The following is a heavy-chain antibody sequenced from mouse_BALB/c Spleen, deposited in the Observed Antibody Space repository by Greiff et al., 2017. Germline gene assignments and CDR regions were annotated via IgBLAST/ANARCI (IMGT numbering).Heavy chain of an antibody. CDR3: ARGDSLAWFAY. CDR2: INPSNGRT. V-gene: IGHV1S81*02. CDR1: GYTFTSYW. Sequence: VQLQQPGAELVKPGASVKLSCKASGYTFTSYWMHWVKQRPGQGLEWIGEINPSNGRTNYNEKFKSKATLTVDKSSSTAYMQLSSLTSEDSAVYYCARGDSLAWFAYWGQGTLVTVSA. D-gene: IGHD2-13*01. J-gene: IGHJ3*01.